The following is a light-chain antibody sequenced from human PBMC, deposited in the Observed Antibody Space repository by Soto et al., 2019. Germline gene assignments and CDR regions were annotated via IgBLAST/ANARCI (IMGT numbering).Light chain of an antibody. Sequence: DIKMTQSPSSLSASVGDTVTITCRASQGIIDYLAWYQQRPGKVPKLLIYAASTLQTGVPSRFSGSGAGTDFTLTISSLQPEDVGTYYCQKYDTAPQTFGQETRVEIK. CDR1: QGIIDY. V-gene: IGKV1-27*01. J-gene: IGKJ1*01. CDR3: QKYDTAPQT. CDR2: AAS.